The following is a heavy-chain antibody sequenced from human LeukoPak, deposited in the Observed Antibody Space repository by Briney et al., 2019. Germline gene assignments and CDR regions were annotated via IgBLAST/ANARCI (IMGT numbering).Heavy chain of an antibody. D-gene: IGHD3-22*01. V-gene: IGHV3-23*01. CDR2: ISGSGGRGSGGST. J-gene: IGHJ4*02. Sequence: GGSLRLSCAASGFTFSSYAMSWVSQAPGKGLEWVSIISGSGGRGSGGSTFYADSVKGRFTISRDNSKNTLYLQMNSLRAEDTAVYFCARVGYDNFGFDFWGQGTLVTVSS. CDR3: ARVGYDNFGFDF. CDR1: GFTFSSYA.